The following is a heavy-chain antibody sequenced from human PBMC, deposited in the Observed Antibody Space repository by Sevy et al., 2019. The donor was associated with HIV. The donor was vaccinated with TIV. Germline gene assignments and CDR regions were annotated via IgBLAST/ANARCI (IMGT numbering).Heavy chain of an antibody. CDR2: ISAYNGNT. V-gene: IGHV1-18*01. CDR1: GYTFTSYG. D-gene: IGHD2-2*01. J-gene: IGHJ5*02. Sequence: ASVKVSCKASGYTFTSYGISWVRQAPGQGLEWMGWISAYNGNTNYAQKLQGRVTMTTDTSTSTAYMVLRSLRSDDTAVYYGAREGPSVVVVPAATNNWFDPWGQGTLVTVSS. CDR3: AREGPSVVVVPAATNNWFDP.